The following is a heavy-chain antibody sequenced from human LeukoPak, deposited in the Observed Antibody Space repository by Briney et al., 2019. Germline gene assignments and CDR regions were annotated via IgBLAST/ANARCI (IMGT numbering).Heavy chain of an antibody. CDR1: GYTFTSYG. CDR3: ARGARLRITIFGVVLRGFDY. D-gene: IGHD3-3*01. J-gene: IGHJ4*02. V-gene: IGHV1-18*01. Sequence: GASVKVSCKASGYTFTSYGISWVRQAPGQGLEWMGWISAYNGNTNYAQKLQGRVTMTTDTSTSTAYMELRSLRSDDPAVYYCARGARLRITIFGVVLRGFDYWGQGTLVTVSS. CDR2: ISAYNGNT.